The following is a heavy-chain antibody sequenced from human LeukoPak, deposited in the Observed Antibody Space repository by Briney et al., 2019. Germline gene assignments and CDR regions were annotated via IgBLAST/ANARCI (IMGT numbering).Heavy chain of an antibody. Sequence: PSETTSLTCSVSGGSSSSSRYYWGWIRQPPRKGLEWIGSIYYSGSTYYNPSLKSRVTISVDTSKNQFSLKLSSVTAADAAVYYCARDGVSEDVWGKGTTVTVSS. V-gene: IGHV4-39*07. D-gene: IGHD2-8*01. CDR1: GGSSSSSRYY. J-gene: IGHJ6*04. CDR3: ARDGVSEDV. CDR2: IYYSGST.